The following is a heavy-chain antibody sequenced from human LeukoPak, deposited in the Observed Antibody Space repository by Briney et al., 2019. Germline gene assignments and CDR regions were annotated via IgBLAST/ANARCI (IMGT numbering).Heavy chain of an antibody. J-gene: IGHJ5*02. D-gene: IGHD3-9*01. Sequence: SETLSLTCTVSGGSISSGDYYWSWIRQPPGKGLEWIGYIYYSGSTYYNPSLKSRVTISVDTSKNQFSLKLSSVTAADTAVYYCARAPLRYFDWSPDWFDPWGQGTLVTVSS. CDR3: ARAPLRYFDWSPDWFDP. CDR2: IYYSGST. V-gene: IGHV4-30-4*08. CDR1: GGSISSGDYY.